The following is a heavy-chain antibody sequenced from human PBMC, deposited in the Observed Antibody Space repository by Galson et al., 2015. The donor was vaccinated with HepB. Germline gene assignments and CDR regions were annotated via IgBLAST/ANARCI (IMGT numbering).Heavy chain of an antibody. CDR3: AKSMVDTAMVYDAFDI. CDR2: ISGSGGNT. V-gene: IGHV3-23*01. D-gene: IGHD5-18*01. CDR1: GFTFSSYA. J-gene: IGHJ3*02. Sequence: SLRLSCAASGFTFSSYAMSWVRQAPGKGLEWVSTISGSGGNTYYADSVKGRFTISRDNSNNTLYLQMNSLRAEDTAVYYCAKSMVDTAMVYDAFDIWGQGTMVTVSS.